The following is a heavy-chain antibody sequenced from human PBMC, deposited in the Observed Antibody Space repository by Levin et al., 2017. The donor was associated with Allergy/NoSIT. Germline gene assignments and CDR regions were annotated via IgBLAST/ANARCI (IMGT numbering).Heavy chain of an antibody. CDR3: ARPWRQCCAGTSCYVLDS. CDR2: IWPGDSDS. CDR1: GYDFNTYW. J-gene: IGHJ4*02. Sequence: GESLKISCKTSGYDFNTYWIGWVRQKSGKGLEWMGIIWPGDSDSKYSVSFHGQVTISVDKSLSTSYLEWSSLKSSDTAVYSGARPWRQCCAGTSCYVLDSWGQGTLVTVSP. D-gene: IGHD2-2*01. V-gene: IGHV5-51*01.